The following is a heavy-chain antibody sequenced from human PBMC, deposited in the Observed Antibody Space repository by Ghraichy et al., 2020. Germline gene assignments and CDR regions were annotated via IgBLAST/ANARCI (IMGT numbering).Heavy chain of an antibody. V-gene: IGHV4-39*01. CDR2: IYYSGST. CDR3: ASISSGSNAYGMDV. CDR1: GGSISSSSYY. D-gene: IGHD1-26*01. J-gene: IGHJ6*02. Sequence: SETLSLTCTVSGGSISSSSYYWGWIRQPPGKGLEWIGSIYYSGSTYYNPSLKSRVTISVDTSKNQFSLKLSSVTAADTAVYYCASISSGSNAYGMDVWGQGTTVTVSS.